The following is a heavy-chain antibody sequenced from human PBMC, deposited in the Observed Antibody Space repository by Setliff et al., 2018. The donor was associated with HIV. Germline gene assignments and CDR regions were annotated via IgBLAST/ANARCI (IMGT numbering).Heavy chain of an antibody. V-gene: IGHV1-46*01. CDR2: INPSGGNT. Sequence: GASVKVSCKASGYTFTSYYLNWVRQAPGQGLEWMGIINPSGGNTKYAQKFQGRVTMTRDTSTSTVYMELSSLRSEDTALYYCARDSGTGGPGRWADPWGQGTLVTVSS. D-gene: IGHD1-1*01. J-gene: IGHJ5*02. CDR1: GYTFTSYY. CDR3: ARDSGTGGPGRWADP.